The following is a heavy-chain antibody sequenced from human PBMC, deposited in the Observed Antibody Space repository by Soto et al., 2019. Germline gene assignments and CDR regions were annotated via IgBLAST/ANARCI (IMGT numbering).Heavy chain of an antibody. Sequence: SQTLSLTWTPAGGSVSSQHYYCCWIRQPPGKGLEWIGYIYYSGSTNYNPSLKSRVTISVDTSKNQFSLKLSSVTAADTAVYYCARESDNWNYDVWGQGTTVTVSS. CDR3: ARESDNWNYDV. J-gene: IGHJ6*02. D-gene: IGHD1-7*01. CDR2: IYYSGST. V-gene: IGHV4-61*01. CDR1: GGSVSSQHYY.